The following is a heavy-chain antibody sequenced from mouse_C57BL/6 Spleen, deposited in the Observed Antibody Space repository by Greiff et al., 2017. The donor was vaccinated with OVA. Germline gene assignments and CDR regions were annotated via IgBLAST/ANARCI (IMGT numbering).Heavy chain of an antibody. CDR2: ISDGGSYT. J-gene: IGHJ2*01. Sequence: EVKVVESGGGLVKPGGSLKLSCAASGFTFSSYAMSWVRQTPEKRLEWVATISDGGSYTYYPDNVKGRFTISRDNAKNNLYLQMSHLKSEDTAMYYCARVDYDYDLFDYWGQGTTLTVSS. V-gene: IGHV5-4*03. CDR3: ARVDYDYDLFDY. D-gene: IGHD2-4*01. CDR1: GFTFSSYA.